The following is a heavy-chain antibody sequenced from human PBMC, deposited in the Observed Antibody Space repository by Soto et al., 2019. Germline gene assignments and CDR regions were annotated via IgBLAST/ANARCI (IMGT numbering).Heavy chain of an antibody. J-gene: IGHJ5*02. CDR2: INPSGGST. Sequence: ASVKVSCKASGYILSSNYMHWVRQAPGQGLEWMGIINPSGGSTTYAQKFQGRVTMTRDTSTSTVYMELSSLTSEDTAMYYCARSYCGGDCPNNWFDPWGQGTPVTVSS. CDR3: ARSYCGGDCPNNWFDP. D-gene: IGHD2-21*02. V-gene: IGHV1-46*01. CDR1: GYILSSNY.